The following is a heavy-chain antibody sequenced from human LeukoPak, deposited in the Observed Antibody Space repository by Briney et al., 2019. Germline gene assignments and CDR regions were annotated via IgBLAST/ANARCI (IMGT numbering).Heavy chain of an antibody. D-gene: IGHD2-21*02. Sequence: PGGSLRLSCAASGFTLSSYAMTWVRQAPGKGLEWVSTISGSGGSTYYADSVKGRFTISRDNAKNSLYLQMNSLRAEDTAVYYCAGGTELTYCGGDCYSVDAFDIWGQGTMVTVSS. J-gene: IGHJ3*02. V-gene: IGHV3-23*01. CDR1: GFTLSSYA. CDR3: AGGTELTYCGGDCYSVDAFDI. CDR2: ISGSGGST.